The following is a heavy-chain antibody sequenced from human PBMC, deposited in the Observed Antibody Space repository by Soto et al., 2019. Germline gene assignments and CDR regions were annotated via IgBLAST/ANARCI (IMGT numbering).Heavy chain of an antibody. Sequence: QVQLVQSGAQVKKPGASVKVSCKASGYTFDNYALHWVLQAPGRRLEWMGWIHAGNGYTNYSQSFQGRVTITRDTSASTVHIDLSSLSSEDTAVYYCARVQYSGYDFKLAFDIWGQGTMVTVSS. J-gene: IGHJ3*02. CDR1: GYTFDNYA. CDR2: IHAGNGYT. D-gene: IGHD5-12*01. CDR3: ARVQYSGYDFKLAFDI. V-gene: IGHV1-3*01.